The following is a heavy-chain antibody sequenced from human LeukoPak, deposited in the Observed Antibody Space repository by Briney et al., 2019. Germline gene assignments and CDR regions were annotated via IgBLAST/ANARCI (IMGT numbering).Heavy chain of an antibody. CDR2: IYSGGST. CDR1: GFTVSSNY. V-gene: IGHV3-66*01. J-gene: IGHJ4*02. CDR3: ASDRGVAAHDY. D-gene: IGHD6-13*01. Sequence: GGSLRLSCVVSGFTVSSNYMSWVLQAPGKGLEWVSVIYSGGSTYYADSVKGRFTISRDNSKNTLYLQMSSLRAEDTAVYYCASDRGVAAHDYWGQGTLVTVSS.